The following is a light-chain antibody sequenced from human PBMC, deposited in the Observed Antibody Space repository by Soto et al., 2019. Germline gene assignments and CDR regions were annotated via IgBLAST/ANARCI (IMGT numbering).Light chain of an antibody. CDR1: HDVTTY. J-gene: IGKJ1*01. V-gene: IGKV3D-15*01. Sequence: EIVMTQSPATLSVSPGERATLSCRASHDVTTYLAWYQQKSGQAPRLLIYDASNRATGIPVRFSGSGSGTEFTLTISSLFSEDFAVYYCQQYNSWPTFGQGTKVDI. CDR3: QQYNSWPT. CDR2: DAS.